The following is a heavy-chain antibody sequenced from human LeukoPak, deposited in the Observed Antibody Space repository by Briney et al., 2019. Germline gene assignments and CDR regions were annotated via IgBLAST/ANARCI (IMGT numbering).Heavy chain of an antibody. CDR3: ARATHYSASTGGPYMDV. J-gene: IGHJ6*03. D-gene: IGHD3-22*01. Sequence: PSETLSLTCTVSGGSITGHYWNWIRQPPGKGLEWIAHIYHAGSTHDNPSLRGRVAISLDTSANQFSLRLSSVTAADTAVYFCARATHYSASTGGPYMDVWGQGTTVTVSS. CDR2: IYHAGST. V-gene: IGHV4-59*11. CDR1: GGSITGHY.